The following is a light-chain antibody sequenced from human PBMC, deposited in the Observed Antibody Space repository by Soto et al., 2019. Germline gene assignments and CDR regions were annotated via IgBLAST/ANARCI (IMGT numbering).Light chain of an antibody. Sequence: DIQMTQSPCTLSASAGDRVTITCRASQSINRWLAWYQQKPGKAPKLLINDASSLESGVPSRFSGSGSGTEFTLTISSLQPDDFATYYCQQFHSFPITFGQGTRLDVK. CDR1: QSINRW. CDR3: QQFHSFPIT. J-gene: IGKJ5*01. CDR2: DAS. V-gene: IGKV1-5*01.